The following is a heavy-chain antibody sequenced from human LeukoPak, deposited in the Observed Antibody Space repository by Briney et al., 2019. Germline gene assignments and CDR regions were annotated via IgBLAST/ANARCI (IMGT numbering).Heavy chain of an antibody. CDR2: IIPIFGTA. CDR1: GGTFSSYA. D-gene: IGHD4-11*01. V-gene: IGHV1-69*13. CDR3: ARADTVTTPAPEFYYYMDV. Sequence: SVKVSCRASGGTFSSYAISWVRQAPGQGLEWMGGIIPIFGTANYAQKFQGRVTITADESTSTAYMELSSLRSEDTAVYYCARADTVTTPAPEFYYYMDVWGKGTTVTVSS. J-gene: IGHJ6*03.